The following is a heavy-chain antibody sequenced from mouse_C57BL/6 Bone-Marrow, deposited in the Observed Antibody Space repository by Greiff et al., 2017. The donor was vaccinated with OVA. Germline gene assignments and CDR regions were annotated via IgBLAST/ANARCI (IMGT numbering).Heavy chain of an antibody. V-gene: IGHV2-2*01. CDR2: IWSGGST. CDR3: ARRNYGSSSLYFDV. J-gene: IGHJ1*03. D-gene: IGHD1-1*01. CDR1: GFSLTSYG. Sequence: VKLMESGPGLVQPSQSLSITCTVSGFSLTSYGVHWVSQSPGKGLEWLGVIWSGGSTDYNAAFISRRSISKDNSKSQVFFKMNSLQADYAAIYYCARRNYGSSSLYFDVWGTGTTVTVSS.